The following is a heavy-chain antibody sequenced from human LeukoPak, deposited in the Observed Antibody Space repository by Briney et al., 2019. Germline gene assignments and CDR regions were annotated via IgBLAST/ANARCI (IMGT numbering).Heavy chain of an antibody. Sequence: GGSLRLSCAASGFTFSDYYMSWIRRAPGKALEWVSYISSSGSTIYYADSVKGRFTISRDNAKNSLYLQMNSLRAEDTAVYYCARDAGYSGYDYDYWGQGTLVTVSS. J-gene: IGHJ4*02. CDR3: ARDAGYSGYDYDY. D-gene: IGHD5-12*01. CDR1: GFTFSDYY. CDR2: ISSSGSTI. V-gene: IGHV3-11*01.